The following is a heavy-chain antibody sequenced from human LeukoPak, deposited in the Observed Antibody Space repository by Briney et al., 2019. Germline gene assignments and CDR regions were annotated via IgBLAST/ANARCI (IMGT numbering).Heavy chain of an antibody. CDR2: MYSGGGT. CDR3: ARVQAVFQNFDY. J-gene: IGHJ4*02. CDR1: GFTVSSSY. Sequence: PGGSLRLSCAASGFTVSSSYISWVRQAPGKGLEWVSVMYSGGGTYYADSVKGRFTISRDNSKTTLYLQMNSLRAEDTAVYHCARVQAVFQNFDYWGQGTLVTVSS. V-gene: IGHV3-66*01.